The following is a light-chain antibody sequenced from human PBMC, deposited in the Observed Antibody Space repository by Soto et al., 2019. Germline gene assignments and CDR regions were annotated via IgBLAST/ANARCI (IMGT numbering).Light chain of an antibody. Sequence: QAVVTQPASISGSPGQSITISCTGTSSDAGGYNYVSWYQQHPSKAPKLMIYDVDNRPSGVSYRFSGSKSGKTASLTISGRQAEDEADYYCSSYTRSSTVVFGGGTKVTVL. V-gene: IGLV2-14*01. CDR1: SSDAGGYNY. CDR3: SSYTRSSTVV. CDR2: DVD. J-gene: IGLJ2*01.